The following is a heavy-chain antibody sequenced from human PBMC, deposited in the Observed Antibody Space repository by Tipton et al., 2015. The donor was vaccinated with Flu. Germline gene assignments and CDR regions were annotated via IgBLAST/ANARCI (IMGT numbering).Heavy chain of an antibody. D-gene: IGHD3-16*01. CDR3: ARVWGSPISYDYYGRDV. CDR2: IYYSGST. J-gene: IGHJ6*02. CDR1: GGSISSYY. Sequence: TLSLTCTVSGGSISSYYWSWIRQPPGKGLEWIGYIYYSGSTNYNPSLKSRVTISVDTSKNQFSLKLSSVTAADTAVYYCARVWGSPISYDYYGRDVWGQGTTVTVSS. V-gene: IGHV4-59*01.